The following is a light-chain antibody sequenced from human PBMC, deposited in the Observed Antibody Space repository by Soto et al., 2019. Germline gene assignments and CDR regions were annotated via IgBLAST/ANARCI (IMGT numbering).Light chain of an antibody. CDR1: RIGRKS. J-gene: IGLJ1*01. Sequence: SYELTQPPSESVAPGETASISCGGDRIGRKSVHWYQQKPGQAPVLVMYYDNDRPSEIPERFSGFNSGNTATLDIRGVEAGDEADYYCQVWDTSSDHYVFGPGTKVTVL. V-gene: IGLV3-21*04. CDR3: QVWDTSSDHYV. CDR2: YDN.